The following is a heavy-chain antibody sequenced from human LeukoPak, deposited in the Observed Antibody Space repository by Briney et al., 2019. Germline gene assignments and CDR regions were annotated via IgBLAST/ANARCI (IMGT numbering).Heavy chain of an antibody. Sequence: PSEPLSLTCTVSGGSISSSSYYWGWVRQPPGRGLEWIGSIYYSGSTYYNPSLKSRVTISVDTSKNQFSLKLSSVTAADTAVYYCARRRSGYSYVEYWGQGTLVTVSS. CDR2: IYYSGST. CDR3: ARRRSGYSYVEY. J-gene: IGHJ4*02. D-gene: IGHD5-18*01. V-gene: IGHV4-39*01. CDR1: GGSISSSSYY.